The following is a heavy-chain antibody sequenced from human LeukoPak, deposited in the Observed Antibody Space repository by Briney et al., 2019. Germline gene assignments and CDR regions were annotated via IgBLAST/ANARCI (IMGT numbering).Heavy chain of an antibody. CDR1: GGSISSSNW. CDR3: ARDTGTAAAANYFDY. D-gene: IGHD6-13*01. V-gene: IGHV4-4*02. J-gene: IGHJ4*02. Sequence: SETLSLTCAVSGGSISSSNWWSWVRQPPGKGLEWIGEIYHSGSTNYNPSLKSRVTISVDKSKNQFSLKLSSVTAADTAVYYCARDTGTAAAANYFDYWGQGTLVTVSS. CDR2: IYHSGST.